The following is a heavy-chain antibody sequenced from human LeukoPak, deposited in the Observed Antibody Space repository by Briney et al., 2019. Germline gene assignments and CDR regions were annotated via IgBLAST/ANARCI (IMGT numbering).Heavy chain of an antibody. J-gene: IGHJ3*02. Sequence: PSETLSLTCTVSGGSISSYYWSWIRQPPGKGLEWIGYIFYTGSTNYNPSLKSRVTISVDTSKNQFSLKLNSVSAADTAVYYCVRDGAVDILTGYGAFDIWGQGTMVTVSS. D-gene: IGHD3-9*01. V-gene: IGHV4-59*01. CDR3: VRDGAVDILTGYGAFDI. CDR2: IFYTGST. CDR1: GGSISSYY.